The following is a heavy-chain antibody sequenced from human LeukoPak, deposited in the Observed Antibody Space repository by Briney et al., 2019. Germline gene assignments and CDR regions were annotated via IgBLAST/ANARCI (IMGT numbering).Heavy chain of an antibody. J-gene: IGHJ4*02. CDR2: ISGGGDTI. V-gene: IGHV3-11*01. CDR1: GFTFSDFY. D-gene: IGHD2-15*01. CDR3: ARVHCSGGCSS. Sequence: GGSLRLSCAASGFTFSDFYMSWIRQAPGKGLEFISYISGGGDTIFYADSVKGRFTISRDNAKNSLYLQMNSLRAEDTAVYYCARVHCSGGCSSWGQGTLVTVSS.